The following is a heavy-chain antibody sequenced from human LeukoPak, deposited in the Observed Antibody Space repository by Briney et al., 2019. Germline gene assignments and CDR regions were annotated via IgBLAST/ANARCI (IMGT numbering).Heavy chain of an antibody. CDR3: AAGWWEFDF. V-gene: IGHV4-39*01. CDR2: IYYTGTT. D-gene: IGHD1-26*01. Sequence: SETLSLTCTVSGGSIKTSSYYWGWIRQPPGKGLEWIGRIYYTGTTYYNPSLKSRVSISLDTSKNQFSLKLTSATAADTAVYFCAAGWWEFDFWGQGALVTVSS. CDR1: GGSIKTSSYY. J-gene: IGHJ4*02.